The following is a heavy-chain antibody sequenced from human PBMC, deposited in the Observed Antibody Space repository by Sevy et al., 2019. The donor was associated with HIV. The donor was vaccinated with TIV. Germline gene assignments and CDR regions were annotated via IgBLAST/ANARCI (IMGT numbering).Heavy chain of an antibody. J-gene: IGHJ6*02. D-gene: IGHD6-6*01. V-gene: IGHV1-18*01. Sequence: ASVKVSCKASGYTFTSYGISWVRQAPGQGLEWMGWISAYNGNTNYAQKLQGRVTMTTDTSTSTAYMELRSLRSDDTAVYYCARGGDTWSSSSLYYDYGMDVWGQGTTVTVSS. CDR1: GYTFTSYG. CDR2: ISAYNGNT. CDR3: ARGGDTWSSSSLYYDYGMDV.